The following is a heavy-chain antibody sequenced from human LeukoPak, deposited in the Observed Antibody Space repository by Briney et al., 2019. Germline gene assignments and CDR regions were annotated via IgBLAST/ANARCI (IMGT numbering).Heavy chain of an antibody. D-gene: IGHD1-26*01. CDR1: GFTFSSYW. CDR2: INTDASIT. J-gene: IGHJ4*02. V-gene: IGHV3-74*01. CDR3: ARETGDQFDY. Sequence: GGSLRLSCAASGFTFSSYWMHWVRQAPGKGLVWASRINTDASITNYADSVKGRFTISRDNAKNTLYLQLSSVRAEDTAIYFCARETGDQFDYWGLGTLLTVSS.